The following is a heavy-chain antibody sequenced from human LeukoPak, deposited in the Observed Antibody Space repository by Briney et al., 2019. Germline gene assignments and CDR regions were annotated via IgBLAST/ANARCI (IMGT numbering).Heavy chain of an antibody. V-gene: IGHV4-39*07. D-gene: IGHD2-2*01. CDR1: GDSISTSNSY. Sequence: PSETLSLTCTVSGDSISTSNSYWGWIRQPPGKGLEWIGSIYYSGSTYYNPSLKSRVTISVDTSKNQFSLKLSSVTAADTAVYYCARHNFIVVMPGGLDYWGQGTLVTVSS. J-gene: IGHJ4*02. CDR2: IYYSGST. CDR3: ARHNFIVVMPGGLDY.